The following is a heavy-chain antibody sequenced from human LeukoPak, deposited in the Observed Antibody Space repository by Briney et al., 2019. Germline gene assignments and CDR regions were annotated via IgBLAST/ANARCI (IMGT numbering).Heavy chain of an antibody. J-gene: IGHJ4*02. CDR3: AKESYRGYPFDY. D-gene: IGHD6-25*01. CDR2: ISYDGSNK. V-gene: IGHV3-30*18. CDR1: GFTFSSYG. Sequence: GRSLRLSCAASGFTFSSYGMHWVRQAPGKGLEWVAVISYDGSNKYYADSVKGRFTISRDNSKNTLYLQMNSLRAEDTVVYYCAKESYRGYPFDYWGQGTLVTVSS.